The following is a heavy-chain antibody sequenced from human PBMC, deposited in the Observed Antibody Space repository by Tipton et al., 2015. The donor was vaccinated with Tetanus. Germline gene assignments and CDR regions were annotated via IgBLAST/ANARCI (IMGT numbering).Heavy chain of an antibody. CDR2: IFVSGST. CDR3: ARDRGVRGGYYYYHGMDV. Sequence: TLSLTCTVSGDSMTRYYWSWIRQPPGKGLEWISYIFVSGSTNYNPALKSRVTISMDTSQKQISLKVNSVTAADTAVYYCARDRGVRGGYYYYHGMDVWGQGTTATVSS. J-gene: IGHJ6*02. D-gene: IGHD3-10*01. V-gene: IGHV4-4*08. CDR1: GDSMTRYY.